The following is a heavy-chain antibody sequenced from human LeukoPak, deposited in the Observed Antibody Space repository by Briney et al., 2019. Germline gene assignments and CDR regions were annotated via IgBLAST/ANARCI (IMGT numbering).Heavy chain of an antibody. J-gene: IGHJ4*02. V-gene: IGHV4-4*07. CDR3: ARVQETPMGSYFDS. CDR2: IYISGST. CDR1: GGSISSYY. D-gene: IGHD5-18*01. Sequence: PSETLSLTCTVSGGSISSYYWSWIRQPAGKGLEWIGRIYISGSTNYTPSLKSRITMSIDRSKDQFSLKLSSVTAADTAVYYCARVQETPMGSYFDSWGQGTLVTVSS.